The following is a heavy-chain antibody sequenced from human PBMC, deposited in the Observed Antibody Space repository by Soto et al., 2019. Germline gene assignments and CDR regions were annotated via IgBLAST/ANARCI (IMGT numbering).Heavy chain of an antibody. CDR2: IIPIFGTA. V-gene: IGHV1-69*13. CDR1: GGTFSSYA. Sequence: SVKVSCKASGGTFSSYAISWVRQAPGQGLEWMGGIIPIFGTANYAQKFQGRVTITANESTSTAYMELSSLRSEDTAVYYCAGGYSSSWTKGGGAFDIWGQGTMVIVSS. J-gene: IGHJ3*02. D-gene: IGHD6-13*01. CDR3: AGGYSSSWTKGGGAFDI.